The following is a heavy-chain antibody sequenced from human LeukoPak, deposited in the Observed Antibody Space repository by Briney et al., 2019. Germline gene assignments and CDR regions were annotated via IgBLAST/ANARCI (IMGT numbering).Heavy chain of an antibody. V-gene: IGHV3-74*01. CDR3: ARDKRVEYSSSFDY. Sequence: GWSLRLSCAASGFTFSNYWMHWVRQAPGKGLVWVSRINTDGSSTSYVDSVKGRFTISRDNAKNSLYLQMNSLRAEDTAVYYCARDKRVEYSSSFDYWGQGTLVTVSS. D-gene: IGHD6-6*01. CDR1: GFTFSNYW. CDR2: INTDGSST. J-gene: IGHJ4*02.